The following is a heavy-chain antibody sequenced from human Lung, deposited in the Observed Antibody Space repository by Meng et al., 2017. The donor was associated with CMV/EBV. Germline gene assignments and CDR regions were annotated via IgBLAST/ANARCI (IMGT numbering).Heavy chain of an antibody. CDR3: AKDGGGTLRGAIITKYYFDY. J-gene: IGHJ4*02. D-gene: IGHD3-10*01. CDR2: IRFDGSNR. CDR1: GFSFSTYA. V-gene: IGHV3-30*02. Sequence: GGSLRLXCVASGFSFSTYAMHWVRQAPGKGLEWVAFIRFDGSNRDYAGSVKGRFTISRDNSKNTLYVQMNNLRPEDTAVYYCAKDGGGTLRGAIITKYYFDYWGQGKXVXVSS.